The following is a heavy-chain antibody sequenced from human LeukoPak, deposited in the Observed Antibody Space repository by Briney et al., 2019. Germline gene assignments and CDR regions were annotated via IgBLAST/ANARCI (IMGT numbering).Heavy chain of an antibody. V-gene: IGHV3-33*01. Sequence: GRSLRLSCAASGFTFSRYGMHWVRQAPGKGLEWVAVIWYDGSNKYYADSVKGRFTISRDNSKNTLYLQMNSLRAEDTAVYYCARELPPVVNFYFDSWGQGTLVTVSS. CDR3: ARELPPVVNFYFDS. D-gene: IGHD3-22*01. CDR2: IWYDGSNK. CDR1: GFTFSRYG. J-gene: IGHJ4*02.